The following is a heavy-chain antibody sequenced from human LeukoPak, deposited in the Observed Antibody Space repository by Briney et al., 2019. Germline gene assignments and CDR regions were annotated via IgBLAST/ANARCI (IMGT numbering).Heavy chain of an antibody. D-gene: IGHD3-9*01. V-gene: IGHV3-23*01. J-gene: IGHJ4*02. CDR2: ISGSGGST. Sequence: GGSLRLSCAASGFTFSSYAMSWVRQAPGKGLEWVSAISGSGGSTYYADSVKGRFTISRDNSKNTLYLQMNSLRAEDTAVYYCAKVNGLRYFDWLLHPIDYWGQGTLVTVSS. CDR3: AKVNGLRYFDWLLHPIDY. CDR1: GFTFSSYA.